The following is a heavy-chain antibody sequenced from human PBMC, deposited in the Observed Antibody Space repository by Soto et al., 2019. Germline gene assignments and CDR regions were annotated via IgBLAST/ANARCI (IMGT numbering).Heavy chain of an antibody. V-gene: IGHV4-30-4*01. D-gene: IGHD5-18*01. Sequence: SETLSLTCTVSGGSVTSDEDYWTWIRQSPGKGMEWIGYISNSGSTGYNPSLKTRLSMSVDRSKNQFTLRLTSVTAADTAVYFCATESGSTYGYFDHWGQGTQVTVSS. J-gene: IGHJ4*02. CDR2: ISNSGST. CDR3: ATESGSTYGYFDH. CDR1: GGSVTSDEDY.